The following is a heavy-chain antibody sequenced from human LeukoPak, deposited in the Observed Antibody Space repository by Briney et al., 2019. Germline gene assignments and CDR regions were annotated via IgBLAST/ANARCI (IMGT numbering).Heavy chain of an antibody. CDR1: GFSFSSYW. V-gene: IGHV3-48*03. J-gene: IGHJ4*02. Sequence: QTGGSLRLSCAASGFSFSSYWMSWVRQAPGKGLEWVSKISSSGSIIYYADSVKGRFTISRDNAKNSLYLQMNSLRVEDTAAYHCARRDGYKLDWGQGTLVTVSS. D-gene: IGHD5-24*01. CDR3: ARRDGYKLD. CDR2: ISSSGSII.